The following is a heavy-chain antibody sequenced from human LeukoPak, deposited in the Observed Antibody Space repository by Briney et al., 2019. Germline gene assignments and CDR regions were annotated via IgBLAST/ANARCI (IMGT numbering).Heavy chain of an antibody. Sequence: PGGSLRLSCAASGFTFCSYWMHWVRQAPGKGLVWVSRINTDGSSTNYADSVKGRFTISRDNAKNTLYLQMNGLRAEDTAVYYCVSTPDDYGDYGDYGDWGQGTLATVSS. D-gene: IGHD4-17*01. CDR3: VSTPDDYGDYGDYGD. V-gene: IGHV3-74*01. CDR2: INTDGSST. J-gene: IGHJ4*02. CDR1: GFTFCSYW.